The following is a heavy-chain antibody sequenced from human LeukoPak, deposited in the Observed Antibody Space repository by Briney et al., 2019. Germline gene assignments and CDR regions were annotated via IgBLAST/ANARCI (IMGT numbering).Heavy chain of an antibody. CDR1: GVSISSSDYY. CDR2: IYNSGTT. CDR3: ARDWDSSGYYSTYYYYNNMDV. Sequence: SQTPSLTCTVSGVSISSSDYYWGWVRQPPGKGLEWIGYIYNSGTTYYNPSLKSRVTISVDTSKNQFSLKLSSVTAADTAVYYCARDWDSSGYYSTYYYYNNMDVWGQGTTVTVSS. V-gene: IGHV4-30-4*08. D-gene: IGHD3-22*01. J-gene: IGHJ6*02.